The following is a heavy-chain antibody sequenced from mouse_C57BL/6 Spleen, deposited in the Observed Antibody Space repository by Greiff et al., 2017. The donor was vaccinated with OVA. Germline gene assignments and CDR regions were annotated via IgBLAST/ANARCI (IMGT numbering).Heavy chain of an antibody. Sequence: QVQLQQSGAELVRPGASVTLSCKASGYTFTDYEMHWVKQTPVHGLEWIGAIAPETGGTAYNQKFKGKAILTADKSSSTAYMELRSLTSEDSAVYYCTRRDYYGSRDWYFDVWGTGTTVTVSS. V-gene: IGHV1-15*01. J-gene: IGHJ1*03. D-gene: IGHD1-1*01. CDR1: GYTFTDYE. CDR2: IAPETGGT. CDR3: TRRDYYGSRDWYFDV.